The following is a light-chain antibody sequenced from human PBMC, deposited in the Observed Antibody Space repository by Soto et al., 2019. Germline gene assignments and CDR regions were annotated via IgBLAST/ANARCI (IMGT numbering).Light chain of an antibody. Sequence: QSVLTHPASVSGSPGQSITISCTRTSSDVGGYDYVSWYQQLPGKAPKLLIYDVNNRPSGVSHRFSGSKSGNTASLTISGLQAEDEADYYCSSYTGSSTFVFGTGTKVTVL. CDR2: DVN. CDR1: SSDVGGYDY. J-gene: IGLJ1*01. CDR3: SSYTGSSTFV. V-gene: IGLV2-14*01.